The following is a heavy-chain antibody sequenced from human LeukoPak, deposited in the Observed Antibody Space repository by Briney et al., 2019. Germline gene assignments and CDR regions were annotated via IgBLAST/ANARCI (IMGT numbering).Heavy chain of an antibody. V-gene: IGHV4-59*01. CDR1: GGSISSYY. CDR3: ARVGENYYDSRGYPLN. D-gene: IGHD3-22*01. J-gene: IGHJ4*02. Sequence: SETLSLTCTVSGGSISSYYWSWIRQPPGKGLEWIGYIYYSGSTNYNPSLKSRVTISVDTSKNQFSLKLSSVTAADTAVYYCARVGENYYDSRGYPLNWGQGTLVTVSS. CDR2: IYYSGST.